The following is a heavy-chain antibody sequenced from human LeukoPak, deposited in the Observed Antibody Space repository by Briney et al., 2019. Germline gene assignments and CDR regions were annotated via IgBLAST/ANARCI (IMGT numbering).Heavy chain of an antibody. CDR1: GFTFSAHW. Sequence: PGGSLRLSCAASGFTFSAHWMHWVRQAPGKGLVWVSLINSDGRSTTYADSVKGRFTISRDNAKNTLYLQMNSLRAEDTAVYYCARDYYDFWSGYQYYFDYWGQGTLVTVSS. D-gene: IGHD3-3*01. J-gene: IGHJ4*02. CDR2: INSDGRST. V-gene: IGHV3-74*01. CDR3: ARDYYDFWSGYQYYFDY.